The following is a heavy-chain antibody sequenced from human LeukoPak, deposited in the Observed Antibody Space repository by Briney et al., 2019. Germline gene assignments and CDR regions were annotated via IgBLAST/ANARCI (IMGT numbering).Heavy chain of an antibody. J-gene: IGHJ4*02. D-gene: IGHD1-26*01. Sequence: GASVKVSCKVSGYTLTELSMHWVRQAPGKGLEWMGGFDPEDGGTIYAQKFQGRVTMTEDTSTDTAYMELSSLRSEDTAVYYCAIWRWELPYFDYWGQGTLVTVSS. CDR1: GYTLTELS. CDR3: AIWRWELPYFDY. V-gene: IGHV1-24*01. CDR2: FDPEDGGT.